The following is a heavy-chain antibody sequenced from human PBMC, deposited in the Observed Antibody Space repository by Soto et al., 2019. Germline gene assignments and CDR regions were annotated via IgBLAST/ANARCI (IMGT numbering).Heavy chain of an antibody. CDR2: INHIGST. Sequence: QVQLQQWGAGLLKPSETLSLTCAVYGGSFSGYYWSWIRQPPGKGLEWIGEINHIGSTNYNPSLKSRVTISVDTYKNQFSLKLSSVTAADTAVYYCARGGGYCSSTSCHVHHYYYYYMDVWGKGTTVTVSS. J-gene: IGHJ6*03. CDR3: ARGGGYCSSTSCHVHHYYYYYMDV. V-gene: IGHV4-34*01. D-gene: IGHD2-2*01. CDR1: GGSFSGYY.